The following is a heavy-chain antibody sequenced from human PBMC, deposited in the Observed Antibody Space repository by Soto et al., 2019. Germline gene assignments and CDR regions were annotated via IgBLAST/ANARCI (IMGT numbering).Heavy chain of an antibody. Sequence: SVSNAWMNWVRQAPGKGLEWVGRSKSKTDGGTTDYAAPVKGRFTISRDDSKNTLYLQMNSLKTEDTAVYYCTTDDYYDSSGYYHRIDYWGQGTLVTVSS. CDR2: SKSKTDGGTT. V-gene: IGHV3-15*07. D-gene: IGHD3-22*01. CDR3: TTDDYYDSSGYYHRIDY. J-gene: IGHJ4*02. CDR1: SVSNAW.